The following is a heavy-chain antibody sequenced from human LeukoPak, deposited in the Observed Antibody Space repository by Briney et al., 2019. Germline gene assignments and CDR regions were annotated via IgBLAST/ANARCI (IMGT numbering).Heavy chain of an antibody. CDR1: GFMFTHHG. CDR3: AKDIQRGXDYTNSLDS. J-gene: IGHJ4*02. CDR2: IWSDGSNR. Sequence: GGSLRLSCAASGFMFTHHGMHWIRQAPGKGLEWVAVIWSDGSNRFYSDSVKGRFAISRDDSNDMVYLQMNGLRADDTAVYYCAKDIQRGXDYTNSLDSWGQGTLVIVSS. V-gene: IGHV3-33*06. D-gene: IGHD4-11*01.